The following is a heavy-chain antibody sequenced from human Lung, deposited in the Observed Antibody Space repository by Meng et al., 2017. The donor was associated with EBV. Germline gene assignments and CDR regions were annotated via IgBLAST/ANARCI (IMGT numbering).Heavy chain of an antibody. Sequence: QAQLVQSGGEVKKPVASVKASCKASGYTFTNYGITWVRQAPGQGLEWMGWINAYNGDTNYAQTLQGRVTMPTDTSTSTAYMELRSLRSDDTAVYYCARVEVGITSGDYWGRGTLLNVSS. D-gene: IGHD1-26*01. CDR1: GYTFTNYG. V-gene: IGHV1-18*01. CDR3: ARVEVGITSGDY. J-gene: IGHJ4*02. CDR2: INAYNGDT.